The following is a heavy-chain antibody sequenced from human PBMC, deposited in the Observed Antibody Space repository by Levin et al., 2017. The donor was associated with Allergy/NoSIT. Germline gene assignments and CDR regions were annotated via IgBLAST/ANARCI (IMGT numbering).Heavy chain of an antibody. V-gene: IGHV3-49*03. Sequence: GGSLRLSCTASGFTFDDYAMSWFRQAPGKGLEWLGFIRSKAYGGTTEYAASVKGRFTISRDDSKDIAHLQMNSLKTEDTAVYYCSRHWGYGAYTFTLTPAYYFDYWGQGTLVTVSS. CDR2: IRSKAYGGTT. CDR1: GFTFDDYA. CDR3: SRHWGYGAYTFTLTPAYYFDY. D-gene: IGHD5-12*01. J-gene: IGHJ4*02.